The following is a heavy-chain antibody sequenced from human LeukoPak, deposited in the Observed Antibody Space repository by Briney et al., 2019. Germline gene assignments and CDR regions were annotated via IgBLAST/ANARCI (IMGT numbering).Heavy chain of an antibody. V-gene: IGHV4-4*07. CDR2: INTSGST. Sequence: PSETLSLTCTVSGGSISNYYWSWIRQPAGKGLEWIGRINTSGSTDYNPSLKSRVTMSVDTSKDQFSLKLSSVTAADTAVYYCARHWSSSGWLIDYWGQGTLVTVSS. D-gene: IGHD6-19*01. CDR3: ARHWSSSGWLIDY. CDR1: GGSISNYY. J-gene: IGHJ4*02.